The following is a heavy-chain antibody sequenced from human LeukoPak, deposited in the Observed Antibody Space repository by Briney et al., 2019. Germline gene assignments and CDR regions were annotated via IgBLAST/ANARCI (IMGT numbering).Heavy chain of an antibody. J-gene: IGHJ4*02. CDR3: ARGGSGSYLPGIDY. CDR1: GYTFTGYY. Sequence: GASVKVSCKASGYTFTGYYMHWVRQAPGQGLEWMGWISAYNGNTNYAQKLQGRVTMTTDTSTSTAYMELRNLRSDDTAVYYCARGGSGSYLPGIDYWGQGTLVTVSS. V-gene: IGHV1-18*04. D-gene: IGHD1-26*01. CDR2: ISAYNGNT.